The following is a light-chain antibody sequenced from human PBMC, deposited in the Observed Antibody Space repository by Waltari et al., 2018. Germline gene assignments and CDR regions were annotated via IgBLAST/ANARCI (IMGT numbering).Light chain of an antibody. V-gene: IGLV10-54*04. J-gene: IGLJ3*02. CDR2: RSN. Sequence: QAGLTQPPSVSRDLRQTATLTCTGNNNNVGYQGAAWLQQHQGHPPNLLPYRSNNRPSGISEKFSASRSGNTASLTITGLQPEDEADYYCSAWDSSLSAWEFGGGTKLTVL. CDR3: SAWDSSLSAWE. CDR1: NNNVGYQG.